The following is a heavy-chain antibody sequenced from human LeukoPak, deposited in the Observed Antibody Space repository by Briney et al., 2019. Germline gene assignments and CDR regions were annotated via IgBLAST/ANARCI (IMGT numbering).Heavy chain of an antibody. Sequence: PSETLSLTCTVSGGSISSSSYYWGWIRQPPGKGLEWIGNIYYSGTTDYHPSLKSRVTISVDTSKNHFSLKLTSVTVADTATYYCVSPRTRGGQFDYWGQGTLITVSS. CDR3: VSPRTRGGQFDY. CDR2: IYYSGTT. CDR1: GGSISSSSYY. D-gene: IGHD3-10*01. J-gene: IGHJ4*02. V-gene: IGHV4-39*02.